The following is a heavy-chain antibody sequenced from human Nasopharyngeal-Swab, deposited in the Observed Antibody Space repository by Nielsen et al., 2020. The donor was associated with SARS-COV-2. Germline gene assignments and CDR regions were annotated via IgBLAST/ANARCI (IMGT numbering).Heavy chain of an antibody. V-gene: IGHV3-23*01. CDR2: ISGSGGST. J-gene: IGHJ6*02. D-gene: IGHD6-13*01. CDR1: GFTFSSYA. CDR3: AKDRDSSSCWYRGAGWGMDV. Sequence: GESLKISCAASGFTFSSYAMSWVRQAPGKGLEWVSAISGSGGSTYYADSVKGRFTISRDNSKNTLYLQMNSLRAEDTAVYYCAKDRDSSSCWYRGAGWGMDVWGQGTTVTVSS.